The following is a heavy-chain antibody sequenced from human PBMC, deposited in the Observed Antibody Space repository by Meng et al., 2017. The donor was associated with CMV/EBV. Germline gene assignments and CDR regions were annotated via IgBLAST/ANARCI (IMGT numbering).Heavy chain of an antibody. CDR2: INHSGST. CDR3: ARPNDSSGYRNAFDI. CDR1: GWACSCYY. V-gene: IGHV4-34*01. Sequence: QVRVQRWGAGPLKLSASLSLTCAGYGWACSCYYWSWIRQPPRKGLEWSGEINHSGSTNYNPSLKSRVNISVDTSKNQFSLKLSSVPAADTAVYYCARPNDSSGYRNAFDIWGQGTMVIVSS. D-gene: IGHD3-22*01. J-gene: IGHJ3*02.